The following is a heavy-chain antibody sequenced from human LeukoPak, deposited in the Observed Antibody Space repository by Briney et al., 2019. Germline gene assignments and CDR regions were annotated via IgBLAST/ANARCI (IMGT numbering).Heavy chain of an antibody. D-gene: IGHD3-3*01. Sequence: GGSLRLSCAASGFTFSSYAMSWVRQAPRKGVEWVSAISGSGGNTYYADPVKGRFTISRDNSKNTLYLQMNSPRAEDTAVYYCAKERYDFWSGPFDYWGQGTLVTVSS. CDR2: ISGSGGNT. CDR3: AKERYDFWSGPFDY. V-gene: IGHV3-23*01. CDR1: GFTFSSYA. J-gene: IGHJ4*02.